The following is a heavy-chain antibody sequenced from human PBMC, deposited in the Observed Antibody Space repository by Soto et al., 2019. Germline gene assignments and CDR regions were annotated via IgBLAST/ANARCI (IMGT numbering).Heavy chain of an antibody. V-gene: IGHV4-59*02. J-gene: IGHJ5*02. Sequence: KTSETLSLTCSVPGASVSTCSLSWIRQSPGKGLEWIGYIHYSGGTNYTPSLRSRVTISVDTSKNHLSLNLTSLTAADTAVYYCARGGTSGSAVYNWFDPWGQGTLVTVYS. CDR2: IHYSGGT. CDR3: ARGGTSGSAVYNWFDP. CDR1: GASVSTCS. D-gene: IGHD3-10*01.